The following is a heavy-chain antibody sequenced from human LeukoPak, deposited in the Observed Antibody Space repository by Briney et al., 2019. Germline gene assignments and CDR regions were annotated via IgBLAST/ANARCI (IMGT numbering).Heavy chain of an antibody. D-gene: IGHD6-13*01. J-gene: IGHJ4*02. CDR1: GFTFSNTW. CDR2: IKKKDDGGTA. CDR3: TSDPRQIGAADI. Sequence: GGSLRLSCAASGFTFSNTWMSWVRQAPGKGLEWGGRIKKKDDGGTADYAAPVKGRFTISRDDSKNTLYLQMNSLKTEDTAVYYCTSDPRQIGAADICGQGTLVTVSS. V-gene: IGHV3-15*01.